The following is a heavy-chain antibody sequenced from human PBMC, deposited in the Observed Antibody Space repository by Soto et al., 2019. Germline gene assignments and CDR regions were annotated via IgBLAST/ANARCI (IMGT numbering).Heavy chain of an antibody. J-gene: IGHJ6*02. D-gene: IGHD4-4*01. CDR1: GFTFSDQY. CDR2: IRNKANFYTT. Sequence: GGSLRLSCAVSGFTFSDQYMDWVRQAPGKGLEWLGRIRNKANFYTTEYAASVSGRFTISRDDSKNSVYLQMNSLNTEDTAAYYCARGGDPGYTTYGSGLDVWGQGTTVTVSS. V-gene: IGHV3-72*01. CDR3: ARGGDPGYTTYGSGLDV.